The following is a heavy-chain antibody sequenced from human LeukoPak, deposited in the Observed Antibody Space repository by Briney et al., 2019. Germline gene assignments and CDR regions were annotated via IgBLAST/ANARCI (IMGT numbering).Heavy chain of an antibody. J-gene: IGHJ6*03. CDR1: GYTFTGYF. D-gene: IGHD3-10*01. Sequence: ASVKVSCKASGYTFTGYFMHWVRQAPGQGLEWMGWINPNTGGTNYAQKFQGRVTLTRDTSTSTVYMELSSLRSKDTAVYYCARDSMGRARGYYYYYMDVWGKGTTVTVSS. V-gene: IGHV1-2*02. CDR3: ARDSMGRARGYYYYYMDV. CDR2: INPNTGGT.